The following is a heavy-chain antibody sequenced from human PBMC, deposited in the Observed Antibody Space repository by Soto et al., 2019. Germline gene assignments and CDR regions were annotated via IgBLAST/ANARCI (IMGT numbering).Heavy chain of an antibody. Sequence: EVQLAESGGGLVQPGGSLRLSCAASGFTFSPYWMHWVRQAPGKGLVWVSRINPDGSSTDYADSVKGRFTISRDNAKNTLYVQMNSLRAEDTAVYYWGRGGSDSPRDMDVWGQGTTVTVSS. V-gene: IGHV3-74*01. D-gene: IGHD6-19*01. J-gene: IGHJ6*02. CDR2: INPDGSST. CDR1: GFTFSPYW. CDR3: GRGGSDSPRDMDV.